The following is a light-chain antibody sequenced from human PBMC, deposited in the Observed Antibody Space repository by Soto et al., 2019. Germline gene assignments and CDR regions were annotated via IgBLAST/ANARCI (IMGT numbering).Light chain of an antibody. V-gene: IGKV3-20*01. Sequence: EIVLTQSPGTLSLSPGEGATLSCRASQIVRSTYLAWFQQKPGQAPRLLIYGASTRATGIPDRFSGSGSGTDSTLTISGLEPKDFALYYCQQYDITPPNTFGGGTKVDIK. CDR1: QIVRSTY. J-gene: IGKJ4*01. CDR3: QQYDITPPNT. CDR2: GAS.